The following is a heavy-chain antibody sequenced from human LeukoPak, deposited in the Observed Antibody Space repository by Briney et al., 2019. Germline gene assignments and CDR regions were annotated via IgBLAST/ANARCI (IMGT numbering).Heavy chain of an antibody. Sequence: GGSLRLSCTASGFTFRSFGMHRVRQAPGKGLEWVAFIRFDGSNKYYGDSVKGRFIISRDNSKNTLYVEMNSLRVEDTAVYYCAKDRDSSGYPRDFDHWGQGTLVTVSS. CDR3: AKDRDSSGYPRDFDH. V-gene: IGHV3-30*02. J-gene: IGHJ4*02. D-gene: IGHD3-22*01. CDR1: GFTFRSFG. CDR2: IRFDGSNK.